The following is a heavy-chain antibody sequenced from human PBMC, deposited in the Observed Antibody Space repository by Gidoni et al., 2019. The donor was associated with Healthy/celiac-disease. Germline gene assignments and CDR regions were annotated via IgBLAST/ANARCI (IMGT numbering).Heavy chain of an antibody. D-gene: IGHD3-22*01. CDR1: GGSFSGYY. V-gene: IGHV4-34*01. Sequence: QVQLQQWGAGLLKPSETLSLTCAVYGGSFSGYYWSWIRQPPGKGLEWIGEINHSGSTNYNPSLKSRVTISVDTSKNQFSLKLSSVTAADTAVYYCARGVITYYYDSSGYYYYPNFQHWGQGTLVTVSS. CDR2: INHSGST. CDR3: ARGVITYYYDSSGYYYYPNFQH. J-gene: IGHJ1*01.